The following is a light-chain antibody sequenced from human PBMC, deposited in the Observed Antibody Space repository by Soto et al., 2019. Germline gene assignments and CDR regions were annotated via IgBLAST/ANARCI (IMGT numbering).Light chain of an antibody. J-gene: IGKJ5*01. CDR2: KAS. Sequence: DIQMTQSPSTLSASVGDRVTITCRASESISSRLAWYQQKPGKAPKLLIYKASYLESGVPSRFSGRGSGTEFTLTISSLQPDDFATYYCQQYDSFATFGQGTRLEIK. CDR1: ESISSR. V-gene: IGKV1-5*03. CDR3: QQYDSFAT.